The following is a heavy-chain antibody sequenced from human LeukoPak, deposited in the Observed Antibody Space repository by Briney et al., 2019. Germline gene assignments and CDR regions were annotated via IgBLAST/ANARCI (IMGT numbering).Heavy chain of an antibody. D-gene: IGHD6-19*01. J-gene: IGHJ4*02. CDR3: ARVVAVAGISDY. CDR1: GGSFSGYY. CDR2: INHSGST. Sequence: SETLSLTCAVYGGSFSGYYWSWIRQPPGKGLEWIGEINHSGSTNYNPSLKSRVTISVDTSKNQFSLKLSSVTAADTAVYYCARVVAVAGISDYWGQGTLVTVSS. V-gene: IGHV4-34*01.